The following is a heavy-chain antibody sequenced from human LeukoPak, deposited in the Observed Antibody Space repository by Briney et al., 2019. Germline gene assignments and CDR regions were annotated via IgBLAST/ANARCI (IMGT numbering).Heavy chain of an antibody. V-gene: IGHV4-34*01. D-gene: IGHD6-25*01. CDR3: ARETASIAASHTFDN. CDR2: VNHSGST. Sequence: SETLSLTCAVYGGSFSGYYWSWVRQPPGKGLEWIGEVNHSGSTNYNPSLKSRVTISVDTSKNQFSLQLSSVTAADTSVYYCARETASIAASHTFDNWGQGTLVTVSS. CDR1: GGSFSGYY. J-gene: IGHJ4*02.